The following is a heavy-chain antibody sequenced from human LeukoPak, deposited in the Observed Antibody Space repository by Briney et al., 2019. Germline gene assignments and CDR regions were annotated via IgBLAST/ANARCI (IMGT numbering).Heavy chain of an antibody. CDR3: ARIYCGGDCRGYYYHYYMDV. J-gene: IGHJ6*03. V-gene: IGHV4-61*02. D-gene: IGHD2-21*02. CDR1: GGSISSGSYY. Sequence: PSETLSLTCTVSGGSISSGSYYWSWIRQPAGKGLEWIGRIYTSGSTKYNPSLKSRVTISVDTSKNQFSLKLSSVTAADTAVYYCARIYCGGDCRGYYYHYYMDVWGKGTTVTISS. CDR2: IYTSGST.